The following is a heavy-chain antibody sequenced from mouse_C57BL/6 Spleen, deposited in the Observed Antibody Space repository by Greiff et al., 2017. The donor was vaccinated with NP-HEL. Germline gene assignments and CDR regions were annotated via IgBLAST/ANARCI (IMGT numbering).Heavy chain of an antibody. J-gene: IGHJ1*03. V-gene: IGHV1-59*01. Sequence: VKLQQPGAELVRPGTSVKLSCKASGYTFTSYWMHWVKQRPGQGLEWIGVIDPSDSYTNYNQKFKGKATLTVDTSSSTAYMQLSSLTSEDAAVYYCARSSYRGYFDVWGTGTTVTVSS. CDR3: ARSSYRGYFDV. D-gene: IGHD2-14*01. CDR1: GYTFTSYW. CDR2: IDPSDSYT.